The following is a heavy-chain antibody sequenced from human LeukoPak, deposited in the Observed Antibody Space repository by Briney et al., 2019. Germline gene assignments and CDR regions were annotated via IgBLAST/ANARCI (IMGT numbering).Heavy chain of an antibody. V-gene: IGHV4-39*01. CDR2: IYYSGST. CDR1: GGSISSSSYY. J-gene: IGHJ4*02. Sequence: SETLSLTCTVSGGSISSSSYYWGWIRQPPGKGLEWIGSIYYSGSTYYNPSLKSRVTISVDTSKNQFSLKLSSVTAADTAVYYCASHPKLDYGSGSYTDYWGQGTLVTVSS. D-gene: IGHD3-10*01. CDR3: ASHPKLDYGSGSYTDY.